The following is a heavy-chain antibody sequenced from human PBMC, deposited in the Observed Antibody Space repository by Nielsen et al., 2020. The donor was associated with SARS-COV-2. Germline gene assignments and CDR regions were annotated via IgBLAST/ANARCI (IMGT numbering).Heavy chain of an antibody. J-gene: IGHJ6*02. CDR3: AREDCSSTSCYYYGMDV. CDR1: GYTFTSYY. Sequence: ASVKVSCKASGYTFTSYYMHWVRQAPGQGLEWMGIINPSGGSTSYAQKFQGRVTMTRDTSTSTVYMELSSLRSEDTAVYYCAREDCSSTSCYYYGMDVWGQGTTVTVSS. D-gene: IGHD2-2*01. CDR2: INPSGGST. V-gene: IGHV1-46*01.